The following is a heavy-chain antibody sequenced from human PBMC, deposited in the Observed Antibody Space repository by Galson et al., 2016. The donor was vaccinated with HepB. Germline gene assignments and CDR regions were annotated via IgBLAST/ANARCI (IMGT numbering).Heavy chain of an antibody. V-gene: IGHV3-30*04. J-gene: IGHJ4*02. Sequence: SLRLSCAASGFNFSNYATHWVRQAPGKGLEWVSMISFDGNKKFYADSVKGQFTNSREHSKSTLFLQMISLRHEDMAVYYCVVPAAINFEYWGQGTLVTVSS. CDR3: VVPAAINFEY. CDR2: ISFDGNKK. D-gene: IGHD2-2*01. CDR1: GFNFSNYA.